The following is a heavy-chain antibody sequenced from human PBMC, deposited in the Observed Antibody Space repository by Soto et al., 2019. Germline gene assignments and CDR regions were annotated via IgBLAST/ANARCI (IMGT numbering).Heavy chain of an antibody. J-gene: IGHJ5*02. CDR2: IYYSGST. CDR3: ARAENWFDP. Sequence: SETLSLTCTVSGGSISSGYYSWSWIRQHPGKGLEWIGYIYYSGSTFYNPSLKSRVTISVDTSDNQFSLRLSSVTPADTAVYYCARAENWFDPWGQGTLVTVSS. CDR1: GGSISSGYYS. V-gene: IGHV4-31*03.